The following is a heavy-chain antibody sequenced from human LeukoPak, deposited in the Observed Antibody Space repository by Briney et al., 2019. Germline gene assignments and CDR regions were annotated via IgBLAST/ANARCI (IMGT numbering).Heavy chain of an antibody. CDR1: GFTFSSYA. V-gene: IGHV3-30*04. Sequence: GGSLRLSCAASGFTFSSYAMHWVRQAPGKGLEGVAVISYDGSNKYYADSVEGRFTISRDNSKNTLYLQMNSLRAEDTAVYYCARVHYYDSSGYSYYYYYYMDVWGKGTTVTVSS. J-gene: IGHJ6*03. D-gene: IGHD3-22*01. CDR3: ARVHYYDSSGYSYYYYYYMDV. CDR2: ISYDGSNK.